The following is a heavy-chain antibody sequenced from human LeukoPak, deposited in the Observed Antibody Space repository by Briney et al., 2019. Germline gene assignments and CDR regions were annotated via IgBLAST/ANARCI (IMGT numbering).Heavy chain of an antibody. J-gene: IGHJ4*02. CDR2: INFNGGRT. V-gene: IGHV3-23*01. CDR3: AKGGRGSWAGNTGD. D-gene: IGHD3-10*01. CDR1: GFDFSSHG. Sequence: PGGSLGLPCAASGFDFSSHGMNWVRQAPGKGLEWVSTINFNGGRTYYADSVKGRFSVSRDNSKNTLCLQMNSLRVEDTAVYYCAKGGRGSWAGNTGDWGQGTLVSVSS.